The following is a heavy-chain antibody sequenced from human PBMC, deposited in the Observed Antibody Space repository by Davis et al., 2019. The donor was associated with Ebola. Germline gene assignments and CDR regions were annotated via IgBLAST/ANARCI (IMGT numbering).Heavy chain of an antibody. CDR1: EFTFSSYA. D-gene: IGHD6-19*01. J-gene: IGHJ4*02. Sequence: GESLKISCAASEFTFSSYAMHWVRQAPGKGLEWVAVISYDGSNKYYADSVKGRFTISRDNSKNTLYVQMNSLRGEDMAVYYCARNSKSSGWPVDYWGQGTMVTVSS. CDR2: ISYDGSNK. V-gene: IGHV3-30*04. CDR3: ARNSKSSGWPVDY.